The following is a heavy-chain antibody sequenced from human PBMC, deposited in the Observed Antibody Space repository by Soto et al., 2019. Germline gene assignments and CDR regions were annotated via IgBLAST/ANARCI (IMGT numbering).Heavy chain of an antibody. CDR2: LVGSGADK. Sequence: EVQLLESGGGLVQPGGSLRLSCAASGFSFSAYAMNWVRQAPGKGLQWVSGLVGSGADKNYADSVRGRFTVSRDNSKNTLYLQMNSLRDEDTAVYSCAKDLIAGNGVWEAFDMWGRGTKVTVSS. D-gene: IGHD2-8*01. CDR1: GFSFSAYA. CDR3: AKDLIAGNGVWEAFDM. J-gene: IGHJ3*02. V-gene: IGHV3-23*01.